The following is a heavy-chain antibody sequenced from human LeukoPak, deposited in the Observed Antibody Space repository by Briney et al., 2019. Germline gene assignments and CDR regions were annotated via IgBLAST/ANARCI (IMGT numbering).Heavy chain of an antibody. V-gene: IGHV3-23*03. Sequence: GGSLRLSCAASGFTFSSFAMSWVRQAPGKGLEWVSVIFSASRIFYADSVKGRFTISRDTSKNTLYLQMNSLRAEDTAVYYCAKLWEHDYGDYWGQGTLVTVSS. D-gene: IGHD1/OR15-1a*01. J-gene: IGHJ4*02. CDR2: IFSASRI. CDR1: GFTFSSFA. CDR3: AKLWEHDYGDY.